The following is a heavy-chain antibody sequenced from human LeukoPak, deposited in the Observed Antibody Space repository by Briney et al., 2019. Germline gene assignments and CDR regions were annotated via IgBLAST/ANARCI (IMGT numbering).Heavy chain of an antibody. Sequence: GGSLRLSCAASGFTFSSYAMHWVRQAQGKGLEWVAVISYDGSNKYYADSVKGRFTISRDNSKNTLYLQMNSLRAEDTAVYYCARGSRWRRLGGGSYYYDSSGYYYDYWGQGTLVTVSS. CDR1: GFTFSSYA. D-gene: IGHD3-22*01. V-gene: IGHV3-30-3*01. CDR3: ARGSRWRRLGGGSYYYDSSGYYYDY. CDR2: ISYDGSNK. J-gene: IGHJ4*02.